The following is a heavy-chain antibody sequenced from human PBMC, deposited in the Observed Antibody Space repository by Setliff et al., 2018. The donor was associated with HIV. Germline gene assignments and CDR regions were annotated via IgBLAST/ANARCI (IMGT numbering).Heavy chain of an antibody. CDR3: ARGDGTKYYYYYYMDV. Sequence: SETLSLTCAVFGGSFTDIGGSFTDYYWIWIRQPPGKGLEWIGEINHSGSTNYNSSLKSRVTISVDTSKNQFSLKLSSVTAADTAVYYCARGDGTKYYYYYYMDVWGKGTTVTVS. CDR1: GGSFTDIGGSFTDYY. D-gene: IGHD1-7*01. J-gene: IGHJ6*03. V-gene: IGHV4-34*01. CDR2: INHSGST.